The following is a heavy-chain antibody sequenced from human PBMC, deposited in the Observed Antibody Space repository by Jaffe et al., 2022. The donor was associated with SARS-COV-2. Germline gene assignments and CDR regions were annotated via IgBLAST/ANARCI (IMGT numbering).Heavy chain of an antibody. CDR1: GYTFTSYA. V-gene: IGHV1-3*01. D-gene: IGHD3-22*01. J-gene: IGHJ4*02. Sequence: QVQLVQSGAEVKKPGASVKVSCKASGYTFTSYAMHWVRQAPGQRLEWMGWINAGNGNTKYSQKFQGRVTITRDTSASTAYMELSSLRSEDTAVYYCARPYYYDSSGYRYWGQGTLVTVSS. CDR3: ARPYYYDSSGYRY. CDR2: INAGNGNT.